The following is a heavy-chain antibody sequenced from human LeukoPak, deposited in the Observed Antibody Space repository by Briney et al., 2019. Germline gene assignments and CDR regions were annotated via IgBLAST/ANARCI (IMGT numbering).Heavy chain of an antibody. J-gene: IGHJ4*02. CDR1: GFTFSSYS. Sequence: GGSPRLSCAASGFTFSSYSMHWIRQAPGKGLEWVSYISGSSRTTYYADSVKGRFTISRDNAKNSLYLQMNSLRAEDTAVYYCARDLGLYDYGGNIDYWGQGTLVTVSS. CDR2: ISGSSRTT. CDR3: ARDLGLYDYGGNIDY. D-gene: IGHD4-23*01. V-gene: IGHV3-48*04.